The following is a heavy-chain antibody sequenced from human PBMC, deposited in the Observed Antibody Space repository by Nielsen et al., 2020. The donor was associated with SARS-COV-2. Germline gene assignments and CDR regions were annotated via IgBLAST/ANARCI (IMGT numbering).Heavy chain of an antibody. CDR1: GFTFSSYW. Sequence: GESLKISCAASGFTFSSYWMSWVRQAPGKGLEWVANIKQDGSEKYYVDSVKGRFTISRDNAKNSLYLQMNSLRAEDTAVYYKKRGGEGGRIEGSDYWGQGTLVTVSS. V-gene: IGHV3-7*05. CDR2: IKQDGSEK. J-gene: IGHJ4*02. D-gene: IGHD1-26*01. CDR3: KRGGEGGRIEGSDY.